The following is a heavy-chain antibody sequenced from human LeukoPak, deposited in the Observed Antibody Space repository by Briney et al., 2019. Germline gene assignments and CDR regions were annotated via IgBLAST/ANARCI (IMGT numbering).Heavy chain of an antibody. V-gene: IGHV4-4*07. CDR3: ARRGNANFFDY. J-gene: IGHJ4*02. Sequence: SETLSLTCTVSGGSISSYYWTWIRQPAGKGPEWIGRIHASGSTNYNPSLKSRVNMSVDTSKNQFSLKLNSVTAADTAVYHCARRGNANFFDYWGQGTLAIVSS. CDR2: IHASGST. CDR1: GGSISSYY.